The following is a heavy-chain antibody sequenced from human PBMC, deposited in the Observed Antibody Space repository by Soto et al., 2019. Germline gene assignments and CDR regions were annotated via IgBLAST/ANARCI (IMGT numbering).Heavy chain of an antibody. CDR1: SGSISSSNW. D-gene: IGHD3-3*01. J-gene: IGHJ5*02. CDR2: IYHSGST. V-gene: IGHV4-4*02. CDR3: ASSGDFWSGYYTRWFDP. Sequence: SETLSLTCAVSSGSISSSNWWSWVRQPPGKGLEWIGEIYHSGSTNYNPSLKSRVTIPVDKSKNQFSLKLSSVTAADTAVYYCASSGDFWSGYYTRWFDPWGQGTLVTVSS.